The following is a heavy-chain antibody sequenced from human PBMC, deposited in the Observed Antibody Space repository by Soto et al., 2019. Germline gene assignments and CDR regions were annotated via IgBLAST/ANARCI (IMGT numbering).Heavy chain of an antibody. CDR3: ARAYSYHRAMDV. Sequence: QVQLVESGGGVVQPGRSLRLSCAASGFTFSNFAMYWVRQAPGKGLEWVTVISYDGSHKYYADSVKGRFTISRDNSKNTLYLQMTSLTAEYSAVYFCARAYSYHRAMDVWGQLTTFTLSS. D-gene: IGHD2-15*01. J-gene: IGHJ6*02. V-gene: IGHV3-30-3*01. CDR2: ISYDGSHK. CDR1: GFTFSNFA.